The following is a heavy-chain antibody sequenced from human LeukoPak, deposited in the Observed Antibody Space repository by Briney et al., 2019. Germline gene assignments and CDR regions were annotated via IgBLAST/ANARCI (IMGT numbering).Heavy chain of an antibody. CDR3: ARAFWSGMGWDFDY. V-gene: IGHV1-24*01. CDR2: FDPEDGET. J-gene: IGHJ4*02. Sequence: ASVKVSCKVSGYTLTELSMHWVRQAPGKGLEWMGGFDPEDGETIYAQKFQGRVTMTEDTSTDTAYMELSSLRSEDTAVYYCARAFWSGMGWDFDYWGQGTLVTVSS. CDR1: GYTLTELS. D-gene: IGHD3-3*01.